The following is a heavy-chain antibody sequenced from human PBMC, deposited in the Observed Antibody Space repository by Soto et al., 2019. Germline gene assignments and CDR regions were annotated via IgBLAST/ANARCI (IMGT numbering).Heavy chain of an antibody. Sequence: GGSLRLSCIASGFNFGDYGVSWVRQAPGKGLEYVGLIRNKGYGGTTEYAASVKGGFTISRDDSKSTVYLQMNSLKTEDTAVYYCTRFQAARFEFWGQGTLVTVSS. J-gene: IGHJ4*02. CDR2: IRNKGYGGTT. CDR3: TRFQAARFEF. D-gene: IGHD6-6*01. V-gene: IGHV3-49*04. CDR1: GFNFGDYG.